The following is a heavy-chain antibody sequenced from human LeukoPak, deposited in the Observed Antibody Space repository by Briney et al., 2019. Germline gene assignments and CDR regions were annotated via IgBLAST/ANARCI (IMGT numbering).Heavy chain of an antibody. D-gene: IGHD6-19*01. V-gene: IGHV1-46*01. J-gene: IGHJ3*02. Sequence: GASVKVSCTASGYTFTSYDMHWVRQAPGQGLEWMGIISPSGGSTTYAQKFQGRVTMTRDTSTSTVYMELSSLRSDDTAVYYSARAESIAVAGTKYSAFDIWGQGTMVTVSS. CDR3: ARAESIAVAGTKYSAFDI. CDR1: GYTFTSYD. CDR2: ISPSGGST.